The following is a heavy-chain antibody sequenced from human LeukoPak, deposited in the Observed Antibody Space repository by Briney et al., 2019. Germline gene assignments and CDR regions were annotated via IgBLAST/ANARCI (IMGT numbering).Heavy chain of an antibody. Sequence: GSLRLPCAASGFTFSSYAMSWVRQAPGKGLEWVSVISVSVDSTYYADSVKGRFTISRDNSKNTPHLQINGLRAEDTAVYYCAKDKRYYDSSGRPYYYYGMDVWGQGTTVTVSS. D-gene: IGHD3-22*01. CDR3: AKDKRYYDSSGRPYYYYGMDV. V-gene: IGHV3-23*01. CDR2: ISVSVDST. J-gene: IGHJ6*02. CDR1: GFTFSSYA.